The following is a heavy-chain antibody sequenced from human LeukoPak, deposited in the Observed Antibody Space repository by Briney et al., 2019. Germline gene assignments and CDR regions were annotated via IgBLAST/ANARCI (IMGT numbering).Heavy chain of an antibody. CDR1: GGSVSSGSYY. CDR2: IYYTGST. J-gene: IGHJ5*02. D-gene: IGHD4-11*01. Sequence: SETLSLTCTVSGGSVSSGSYYWSWIRQPPGKGLEWIGYIYYTGSTNYNPSLKSRVTISVDTSKNQFSLKLCSVTAADTAVYYCARLTVTAYNWFDPWGQGTLVTVSS. V-gene: IGHV4-61*01. CDR3: ARLTVTAYNWFDP.